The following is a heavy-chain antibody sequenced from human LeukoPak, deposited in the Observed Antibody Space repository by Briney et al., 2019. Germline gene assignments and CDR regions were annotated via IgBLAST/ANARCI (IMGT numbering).Heavy chain of an antibody. CDR2: INWNGGST. D-gene: IGHD1-26*01. V-gene: IGHV3-20*04. CDR1: GFTFDDYG. J-gene: IGHJ4*02. CDR3: ARGLFSGSPGFSYYFDY. Sequence: GGSLRLSCASSGFTFDDYGMSWVRQAPGKGLEWVSGINWNGGSTGYADSVKGRFSISRDSAKNSLYLQMNSLRVEDTALYYCARGLFSGSPGFSYYFDYWGQGTLVTVSS.